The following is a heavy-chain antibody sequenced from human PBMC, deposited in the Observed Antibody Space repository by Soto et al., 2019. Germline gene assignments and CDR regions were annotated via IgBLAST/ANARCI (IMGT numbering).Heavy chain of an antibody. D-gene: IGHD3-3*01. CDR3: TTGGYYDFWSGYYTSRDYYGMDV. CDR1: GFTFSNAW. Sequence: GGSLRLSCAASGFTFSNAWMNWVRQAPGKGLEWVGRIKSKTDGGTTDYAAPVKGRFTISRDDSKNTLYLQMNSLKTEDTAVYYCTTGGYYDFWSGYYTSRDYYGMDVWGQGTTVTVSS. CDR2: IKSKTDGGTT. J-gene: IGHJ6*02. V-gene: IGHV3-15*07.